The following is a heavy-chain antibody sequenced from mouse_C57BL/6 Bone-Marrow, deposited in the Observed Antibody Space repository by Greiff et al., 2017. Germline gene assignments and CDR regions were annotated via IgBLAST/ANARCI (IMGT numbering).Heavy chain of an antibody. J-gene: IGHJ3*01. CDR1: GYTFTSYW. CDR3: ARRAY. V-gene: IGHV1-7*01. Sequence: VKLQESGAELAKPGASVKLSCKASGYTFTSYWMHWVKQRPGQGLEWIGYINPSSGYTKYNQKFKDKDTLTADKSSSTAYMQLSSLTYEDSAVYYCARRAYWGQGTLVTVSA. CDR2: INPSSGYT.